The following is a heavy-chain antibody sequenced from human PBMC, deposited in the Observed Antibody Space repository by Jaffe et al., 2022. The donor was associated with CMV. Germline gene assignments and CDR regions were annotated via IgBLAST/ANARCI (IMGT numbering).Heavy chain of an antibody. Sequence: EVQLVETGGGLIQPGGSLRLSCAASGFTVSSNYMSWVRQAPGKGLEWVSVIYSGGSTYYADSVKGRFTISRDNSKNTLYLQMNSLRAEDTAVYYCARARSYSSSWYGEYYFDYWGQGTLVTVSS. J-gene: IGHJ4*02. D-gene: IGHD6-13*01. V-gene: IGHV3-53*02. CDR2: IYSGGST. CDR1: GFTVSSNY. CDR3: ARARSYSSSWYGEYYFDY.